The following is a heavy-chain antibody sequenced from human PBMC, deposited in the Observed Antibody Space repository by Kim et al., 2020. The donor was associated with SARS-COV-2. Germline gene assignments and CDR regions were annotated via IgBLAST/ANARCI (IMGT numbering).Heavy chain of an antibody. CDR2: IYYSGST. J-gene: IGHJ4*02. D-gene: IGHD4-17*01. Sequence: SETLSLTCTVSGGSISSGGYYWSWIRQHPGKGLEWIGYIYYSGSTYYNPSLKSRVTISVDTSKNQFSLKLSSVTAADTAVYYCARVGATVVLGFDYWGQGTLVTVSS. V-gene: IGHV4-31*03. CDR1: GGSISSGGYY. CDR3: ARVGATVVLGFDY.